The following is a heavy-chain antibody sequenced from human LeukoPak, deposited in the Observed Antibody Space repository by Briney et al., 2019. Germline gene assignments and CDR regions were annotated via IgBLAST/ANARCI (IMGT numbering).Heavy chain of an antibody. D-gene: IGHD3-22*01. CDR1: GFTFSSYS. Sequence: PGGSLRLSCAASGFTFSSYSMNWVRQAPGKGLEWVSSISSSSSYIYYADSVKGRFTISRDNAKNSLYLHMNSLRAEDTAVYYCARGLRAYYDSSGYYAFEYWGQGTLVTVSS. V-gene: IGHV3-21*04. J-gene: IGHJ4*02. CDR3: ARGLRAYYDSSGYYAFEY. CDR2: ISSSSSYI.